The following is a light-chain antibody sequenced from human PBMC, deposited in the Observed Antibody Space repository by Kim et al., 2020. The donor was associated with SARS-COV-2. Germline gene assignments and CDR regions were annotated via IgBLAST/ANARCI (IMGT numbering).Light chain of an antibody. CDR2: DNY. CDR1: SSNIGSNY. J-gene: IGLJ2*01. V-gene: IGLV1-47*02. Sequence: QSVLTQPPSASGTPGQRVTISCSGSSSNIGSNYVYWYQQLPGTAPKHLIYDNYQRPSGVPDRFSGSKSGTSASLAIGGLRSEDEADYYCAAWDDSLSGLVFGGGTQLTVL. CDR3: AAWDDSLSGLV.